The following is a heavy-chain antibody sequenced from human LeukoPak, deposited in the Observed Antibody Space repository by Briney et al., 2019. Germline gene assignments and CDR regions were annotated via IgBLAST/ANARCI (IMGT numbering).Heavy chain of an antibody. CDR2: ISSSSSYI. D-gene: IGHD2-2*01. Sequence: PGGSLRLSCAASGFTFSSYSMNWVRQAPGKGLEWVSSISSSSSYIYYADSVKGRFTISRDNAKNSLYLQMNSLRAEDTAVYYCARDLKFRYCSSTSCYNGNWFDPWGQGTLVTVSS. V-gene: IGHV3-21*01. CDR3: ARDLKFRYCSSTSCYNGNWFDP. J-gene: IGHJ5*02. CDR1: GFTFSSYS.